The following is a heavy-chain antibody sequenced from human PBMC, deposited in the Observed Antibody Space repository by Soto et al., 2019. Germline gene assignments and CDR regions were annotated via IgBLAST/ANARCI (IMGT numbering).Heavy chain of an antibody. CDR2: VIPIFGTA. CDR1: GGTFSSYA. D-gene: IGHD6-13*01. V-gene: IGHV1-69*01. CDR3: ASSSSSWDLFDY. J-gene: IGHJ4*02. Sequence: QVQLVQSGAEVKKPGSSVKVSCKASGGTFSSYAISWVRQAPGQGLVWMGGVIPIFGTANYAQRFQGRVTITADESTSTAYMELSSLRSEDTAVYYCASSSSSWDLFDYWGQGTLVTVSS.